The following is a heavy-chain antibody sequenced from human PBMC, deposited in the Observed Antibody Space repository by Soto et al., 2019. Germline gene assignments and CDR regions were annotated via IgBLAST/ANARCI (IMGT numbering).Heavy chain of an antibody. CDR2: IDPSDSYT. CDR3: ATTTETVLRYFDWLLY. CDR1: VYSFTSYW. Sequence: PXKSLKLSCKCSVYSFTSYWISWVRQMPGKGLEWIGRIDPSDSYTNYSPPFQGHVTISADKYISTAYLQWSSLKASDTAMYYCATTTETVLRYFDWLLYWGQGTLVSVSS. J-gene: IGHJ4*02. D-gene: IGHD3-9*01. V-gene: IGHV5-10-1*01.